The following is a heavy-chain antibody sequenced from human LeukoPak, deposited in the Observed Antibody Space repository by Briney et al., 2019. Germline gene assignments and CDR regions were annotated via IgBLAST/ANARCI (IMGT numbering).Heavy chain of an antibody. D-gene: IGHD6-13*01. J-gene: IGHJ6*03. CDR3: ARGVAAAKRYYYYMDV. CDR1: GFTFSSYA. Sequence: GRSLRLSCAASGFTFSSYAMHWVRQAPGKGLEWVAVISYDGSNKYYADSVKGRFTISRDNSKNTLYLQMNSLRAEDTAVYYCARGVAAAKRYYYYMDVWGKGTTVTVSS. V-gene: IGHV3-30*01. CDR2: ISYDGSNK.